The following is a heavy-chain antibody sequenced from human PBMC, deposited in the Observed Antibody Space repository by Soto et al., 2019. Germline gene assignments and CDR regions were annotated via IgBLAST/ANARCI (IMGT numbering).Heavy chain of an antibody. CDR3: SRDRGYIPYWYFDL. J-gene: IGHJ2*01. CDR1: GGTFSSYA. V-gene: IGHV1-69*12. Sequence: QVQLVQSGAEVKKPGSSVKVSCKASGGTFSSYAISWVRQAPGQGLEWMGGIIPIFGTANYAQKFQGRVTITAGESTSTGYLEQSSLSSEDTARYYCSRDRGYIPYWYFDLWGRGNKVTVSS. CDR2: IIPIFGTA. D-gene: IGHD3-10*01.